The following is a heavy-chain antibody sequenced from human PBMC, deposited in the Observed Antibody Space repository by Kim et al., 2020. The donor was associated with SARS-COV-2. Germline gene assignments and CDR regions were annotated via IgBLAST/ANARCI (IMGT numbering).Heavy chain of an antibody. D-gene: IGHD5-18*01. V-gene: IGHV3-30*02. J-gene: IGHJ4*02. CDR3: AKDLGYSYGPHDY. Sequence: YADSVKGRFTISRDNSKNTLYLQMNSLRAEDTAVYYCAKDLGYSYGPHDYWGQGTLVTVSS.